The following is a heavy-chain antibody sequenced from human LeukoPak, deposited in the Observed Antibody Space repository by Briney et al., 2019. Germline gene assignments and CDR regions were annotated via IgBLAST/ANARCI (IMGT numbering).Heavy chain of an antibody. Sequence: ASVKVSCKASEYTFTGYYMHWVRQAPGQGLEWMGRINPNSGGTNYAQKFQGRVTMTRDTSISTAYMELSRLRSDDTAVYYCASQDYDILTGYRNWFDPWGQGTLVTVSS. V-gene: IGHV1-2*06. CDR3: ASQDYDILTGYRNWFDP. CDR2: INPNSGGT. J-gene: IGHJ5*02. CDR1: EYTFTGYY. D-gene: IGHD3-9*01.